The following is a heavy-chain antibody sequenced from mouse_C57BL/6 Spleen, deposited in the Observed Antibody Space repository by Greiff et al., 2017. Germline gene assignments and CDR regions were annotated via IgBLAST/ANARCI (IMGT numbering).Heavy chain of an antibody. J-gene: IGHJ3*01. V-gene: IGHV14-4*01. CDR2: IDPENGDT. D-gene: IGHD3-1*01. CDR3: TTGYKEFAY. Sequence: EVQLQQSGAELVRPGASVKLSCTASGFNIKDDYMHWVKQRPEQGLEWIGWIDPENGDTEYAPKFQGKATITADTSSNTAYLQLSSLTSEDTAVYYCTTGYKEFAYWGQGTLVTVSA. CDR1: GFNIKDDY.